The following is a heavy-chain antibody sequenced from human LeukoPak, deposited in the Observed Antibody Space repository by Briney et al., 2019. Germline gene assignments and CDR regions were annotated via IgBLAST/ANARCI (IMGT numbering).Heavy chain of an antibody. Sequence: GGSLRLSCAASGFTFSSYWMSWVRQAPGKGLEWVANIKQDGSEKYYVDSVKGRFTISRDNAKNSLYLQMNSLRAEDTAVYYCARDVDSSGYYQEYFQHWGQGTLVTVSS. CDR3: ARDVDSSGYYQEYFQH. J-gene: IGHJ1*01. CDR2: IKQDGSEK. V-gene: IGHV3-7*01. CDR1: GFTFSSYW. D-gene: IGHD3-22*01.